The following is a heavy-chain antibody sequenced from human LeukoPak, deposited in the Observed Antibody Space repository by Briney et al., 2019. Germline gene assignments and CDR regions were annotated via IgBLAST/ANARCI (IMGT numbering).Heavy chain of an antibody. CDR1: GGSFSGYY. V-gene: IGHV4-34*01. CDR2: INHSGST. CDR3: ARGGSYYYGSGSYRVQVSYYYGMDV. Sequence: SETLSLTCAVYGGSFSGYYWSWLRQPPGKGLEWLGEINHSGSTNYNPSLKSRVTISVDTSKNQFSLKLSSVTAADTAVYYCARGGSYYYGSGSYRVQVSYYYGMDVWGKGTTVTVSS. J-gene: IGHJ6*01. D-gene: IGHD3-10*01.